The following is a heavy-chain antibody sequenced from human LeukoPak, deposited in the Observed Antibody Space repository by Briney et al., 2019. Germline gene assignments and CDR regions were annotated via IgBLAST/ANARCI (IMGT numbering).Heavy chain of an antibody. CDR3: ARVAAVAGGADY. CDR2: IIPILGIA. CDR1: GGTFSSYA. D-gene: IGHD6-19*01. J-gene: IGHJ4*02. V-gene: IGHV1-69*04. Sequence: SVKVSCKASGGTFSSYAISWVRQAPGQGLEWMGRIIPILGIANYAQKFQGRVTITVDKSTSTAYMELSSLRSEDTAVYYCARVAAVAGGADYWGQGTLVTVSS.